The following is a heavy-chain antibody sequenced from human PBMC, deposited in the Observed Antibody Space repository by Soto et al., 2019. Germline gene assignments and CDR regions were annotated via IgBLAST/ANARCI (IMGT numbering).Heavy chain of an antibody. D-gene: IGHD3-10*01. CDR1: GFTFSSYA. Sequence: GGSLRLSCAASGFTFSSYAMSWVRQAPGKGLEWVSAISGSGGSTYYADSVKGRFTISRDNSKNTLYLQMNSLRAEDTAVYYCATAPVHPLPDYYGSGSYSDHFDYWGQGTLVTVSS. J-gene: IGHJ4*02. CDR3: ATAPVHPLPDYYGSGSYSDHFDY. CDR2: ISGSGGST. V-gene: IGHV3-23*01.